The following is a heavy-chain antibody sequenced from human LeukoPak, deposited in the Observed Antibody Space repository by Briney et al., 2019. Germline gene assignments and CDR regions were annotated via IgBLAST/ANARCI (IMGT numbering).Heavy chain of an antibody. Sequence: PGGSLRLSCAASGFTFSSYSMNWVRQAPGKGLQWVSYISSSTIYYADSVKGRFTISRDNAENSLYLQMNSLRAEDTAVYYCARDWSRGYSYGQGYWGQGTLVTVSS. D-gene: IGHD5-18*01. J-gene: IGHJ4*02. CDR3: ARDWSRGYSYGQGY. V-gene: IGHV3-48*01. CDR1: GFTFSSYS. CDR2: ISSSTI.